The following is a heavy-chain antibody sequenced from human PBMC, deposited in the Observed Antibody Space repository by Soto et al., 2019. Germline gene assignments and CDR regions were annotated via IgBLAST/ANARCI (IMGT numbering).Heavy chain of an antibody. D-gene: IGHD5-12*01. CDR1: GASITYGGYS. J-gene: IGHJ4*02. V-gene: IGHV4-30-2*01. CDR3: ARGGGYDPFDY. Sequence: QLQLHQSGSGLVKASQTLSLTCTLSGASITYGGYSWSWIRQPPGKDLEWLGYISHLESTFYNPSFPSRLILSIDRSKNQFSLKLASMTAADTAVYYCARGGGYDPFDYWGQGTLVTVAS. CDR2: ISHLEST.